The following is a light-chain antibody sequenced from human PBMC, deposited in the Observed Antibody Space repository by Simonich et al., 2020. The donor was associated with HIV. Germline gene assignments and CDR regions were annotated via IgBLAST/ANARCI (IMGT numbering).Light chain of an antibody. CDR2: QGS. J-gene: IGKJ1*01. Sequence: DVVMTQSPLSLPVTLGQPASISCRSRQSLEHRDGNTYLNWFQLRPGQSPRRLIYQGSNRDSGVPDRFSGSGSGTDFTLKISSVEAEDVGVYYCMQRTHWWRTFGQGTKVEIK. V-gene: IGKV2-30*02. CDR3: MQRTHWWRT. CDR1: QSLEHRDGNTY.